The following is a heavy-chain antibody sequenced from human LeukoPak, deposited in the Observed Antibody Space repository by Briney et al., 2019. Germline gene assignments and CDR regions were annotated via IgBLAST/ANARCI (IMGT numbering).Heavy chain of an antibody. D-gene: IGHD7-27*01. V-gene: IGHV1-2*02. J-gene: IGHJ4*02. CDR1: GYTFTGYY. CDR2: INPNSGGT. CDR3: ARGPHWDPHFDY. Sequence: GASVKVSCKASGYTFTGYYTHWVRQAPGQGLEWMGWINPNSGGTNYAQKFLGRVTMTRDTSISTAYMELSRLRSDDTAVYYCARGPHWDPHFDYWGQGTLVTVSS.